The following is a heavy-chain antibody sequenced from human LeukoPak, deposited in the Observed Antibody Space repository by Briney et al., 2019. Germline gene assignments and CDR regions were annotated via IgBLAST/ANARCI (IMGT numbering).Heavy chain of an antibody. J-gene: IGHJ4*02. CDR3: ARELGTDQTD. Sequence: SETLSLTCTVSGYSISSGYYWGWIRQPPGKGLEWIGSIYHSGSTYYNPSLKSRVTISVDTSKNQFSLKLSSVTAADTAVYYCARELGTDQTDLGQGTLVTVSS. CDR2: IYHSGST. V-gene: IGHV4-38-2*02. CDR1: GYSISSGYY. D-gene: IGHD3/OR15-3a*01.